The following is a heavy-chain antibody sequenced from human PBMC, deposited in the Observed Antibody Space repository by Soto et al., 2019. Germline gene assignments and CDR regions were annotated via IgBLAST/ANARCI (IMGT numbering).Heavy chain of an antibody. J-gene: IGHJ4*02. V-gene: IGHV4-34*01. CDR3: ARGLITGSHYSGGWYYFDS. CDR1: GESFSGYI. CDR2: INHSGSA. Sequence: QVQLQQSGAGLLKPSETLSLTCAVYGESFSGYIWTWIRQTPGKGLQWIGQINHSGSAIYNPSLXSRVTTSVHTSXXXFXXELSSVTAADTAVYYCARGLITGSHYSGGWYYFDSWGQGTQVTVSS. D-gene: IGHD6-19*01.